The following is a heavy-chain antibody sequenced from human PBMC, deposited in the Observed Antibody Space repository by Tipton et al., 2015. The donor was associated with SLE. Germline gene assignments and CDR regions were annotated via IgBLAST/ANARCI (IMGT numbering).Heavy chain of an antibody. Sequence: SLRLSCAASGFSLNDAWMTWVRQTPGERLEWVGRVKSKSDGGTIDYAAPVKDRFIISRDDSKNMVFLQMNSLKTEDTAVYYCTTGPLLATGPAGFWGQGTLITVSS. CDR1: GFSLNDAW. CDR3: TTGPLLATGPAGF. J-gene: IGHJ4*02. D-gene: IGHD1-14*01. CDR2: VKSKSDGGTI. V-gene: IGHV3-15*01.